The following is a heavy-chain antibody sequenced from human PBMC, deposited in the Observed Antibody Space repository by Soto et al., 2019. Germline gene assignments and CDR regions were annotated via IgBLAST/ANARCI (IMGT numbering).Heavy chain of an antibody. V-gene: IGHV4-30-2*01. CDR1: GGSISSGDYS. D-gene: IGHD2-15*01. Sequence: PSETLSLTCAVSGGSISSGDYSWSWIRQPPGKGLEWIGYIYHSGSTYYNPSLKSRVTISVDTSKNQFSLKLTSVTAADTAVYYCAKDVVGYCSGGSCYQTFDYWGQGTLVTVSS. CDR3: AKDVVGYCSGGSCYQTFDY. J-gene: IGHJ4*02. CDR2: IYHSGST.